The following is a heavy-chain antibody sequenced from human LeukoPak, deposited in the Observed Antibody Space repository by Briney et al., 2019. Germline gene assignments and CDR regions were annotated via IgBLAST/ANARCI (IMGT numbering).Heavy chain of an antibody. CDR1: GGSFSGYY. V-gene: IGHV4-34*01. Sequence: PSETLSLTCAVYGGSFSGYYWSWIRQPPGKGLEWIGEINHSGSTNYNPSLKSRVTISVDTSKNQCSLKLSSVTAADTAVYYCARGPPRPSYYYGSGSRFDYWGQGTLVTVSS. J-gene: IGHJ4*02. D-gene: IGHD3-10*01. CDR3: ARGPPRPSYYYGSGSRFDY. CDR2: INHSGST.